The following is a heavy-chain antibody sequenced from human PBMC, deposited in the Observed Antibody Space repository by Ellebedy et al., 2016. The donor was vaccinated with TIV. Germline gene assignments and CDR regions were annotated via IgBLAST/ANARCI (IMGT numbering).Heavy chain of an antibody. V-gene: IGHV3-30*18. CDR2: ISYDESNR. J-gene: IGHJ6*02. CDR1: GFTFNRYG. Sequence: GESLKISXAASGFTFNRYGLHWVRQAPGKGLEWVADISYDESNRDYADSVKGRFTISRDNPKRTLYLQLHSLRPNDMAVYYCAKGNVLRGPPYGMDVWGQGTTVTVSS. CDR3: AKGNVLRGPPYGMDV. D-gene: IGHD3-10*01.